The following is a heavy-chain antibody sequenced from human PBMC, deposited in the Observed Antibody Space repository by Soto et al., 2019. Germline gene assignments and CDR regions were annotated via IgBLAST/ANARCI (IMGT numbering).Heavy chain of an antibody. CDR3: ARGSVDFWSGSQTANWFDP. CDR2: IYHSGST. Sequence: SETLSLTCAVSGGSISSGGYSWSWIRQPPGKGLEWIGYIYHSGSTYYNPSLKSRVTISVDRSKNQFSLKLSSVTAADTAVYYRARGSVDFWSGSQTANWFDPWGQGTLVTVSS. J-gene: IGHJ5*02. CDR1: GGSISSGGYS. D-gene: IGHD3-3*01. V-gene: IGHV4-30-2*01.